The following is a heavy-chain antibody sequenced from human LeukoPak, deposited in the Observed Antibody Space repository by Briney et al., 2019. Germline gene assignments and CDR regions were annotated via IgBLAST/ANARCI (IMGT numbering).Heavy chain of an antibody. CDR2: ISGSGDYT. D-gene: IGHD3-10*01. V-gene: IGHV3-23*01. CDR1: GFTFNSYA. J-gene: IGHJ4*02. CDR3: ARDSVLLWFGDLPYYFDI. Sequence: GGSLRLSCAASGFTFNSYAMSWVRQAPGKGLEWVSAISGSGDYTYYADSVKGRVTISRDNSKNTLYLQMSSLRAEDTAVYYCARDSVLLWFGDLPYYFDIWGQGTLVTVSS.